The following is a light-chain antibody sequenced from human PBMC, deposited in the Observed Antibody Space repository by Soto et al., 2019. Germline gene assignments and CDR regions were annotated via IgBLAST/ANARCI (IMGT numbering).Light chain of an antibody. J-gene: IGKJ5*01. CDR3: QQYGSSPT. V-gene: IGKV3-20*01. CDR2: GAS. CDR1: QSVTSSY. Sequence: EIVLTQSPGTLSLSPGERATLSCRASQSVTSSYLAWYQEKPGQAPRLLIHGASSRATGIPDRFSGSGSGTDFPLTISRLEPEDFAVYYCQQYGSSPTFGQGTRLEIK.